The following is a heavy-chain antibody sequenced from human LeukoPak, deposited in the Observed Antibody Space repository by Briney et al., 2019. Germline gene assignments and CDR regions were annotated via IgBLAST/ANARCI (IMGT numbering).Heavy chain of an antibody. CDR3: ARRYMTVSYNWFDP. CDR1: GGSFSGYY. CDR2: INHSGST. J-gene: IGHJ5*02. D-gene: IGHD1-14*01. V-gene: IGHV4-34*01. Sequence: SETLSLTCAVYGGSFSGYYWSWIRQPPGKGLEWIGEINHSGSTNYNPSLKSRVTISVDTSKNQFSLKLSSVTAADTAVYYCARRYMTVSYNWFDPWGQGTLVTVSS.